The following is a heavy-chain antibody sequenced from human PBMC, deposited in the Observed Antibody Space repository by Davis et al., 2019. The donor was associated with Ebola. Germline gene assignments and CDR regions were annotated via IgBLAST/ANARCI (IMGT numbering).Heavy chain of an antibody. CDR1: GYSFSDYY. CDR3: ARGRKVAKMGSWFDP. CDR2: VDPKAGKT. J-gene: IGHJ5*02. Sequence: AASVKVSCKGSGYSFSDYYIHWVQGAPGKGLEWVGLVDPKAGKTVYAEKFQDRVTITADRSTDTVYMELSSLTSEDTAVYYCARGRKVAKMGSWFDPWGQGTLVTVSS. V-gene: IGHV1-69-2*01. D-gene: IGHD5-12*01.